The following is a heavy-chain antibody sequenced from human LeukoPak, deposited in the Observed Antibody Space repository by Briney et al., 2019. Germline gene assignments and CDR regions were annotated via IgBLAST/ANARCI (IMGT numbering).Heavy chain of an antibody. D-gene: IGHD3-10*01. CDR1: GTSISDYY. J-gene: IGHJ4*02. CDR2: IYYNGIT. Sequence: SETLSLTCTVSGTSISDYYWGWIQQPPGKGLEWIGFIYYNGITNSNPSLKCRVTMSVDTSKNQFSLKLSSVTAADTALYYCARDLNRTPLGSNWGQGTLVTVSS. CDR3: ARDLNRTPLGSN. V-gene: IGHV4-59*01.